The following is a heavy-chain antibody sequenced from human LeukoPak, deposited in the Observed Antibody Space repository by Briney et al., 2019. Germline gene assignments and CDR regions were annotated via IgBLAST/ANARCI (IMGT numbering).Heavy chain of an antibody. J-gene: IGHJ5*02. D-gene: IGHD3-3*01. CDR2: ISGSGGST. CDR3: ARAYLDFWNGFDA. V-gene: IGHV3-23*01. Sequence: GGSLRLSCAASGFTFSSYAMSWVRQAPGQGLEWVSDISGSGGSTYYADSVKGRFTISRDNSKNTLYLQMNSLRAEDTAVYLCARAYLDFWNGFDAWGQGTLVTVSS. CDR1: GFTFSSYA.